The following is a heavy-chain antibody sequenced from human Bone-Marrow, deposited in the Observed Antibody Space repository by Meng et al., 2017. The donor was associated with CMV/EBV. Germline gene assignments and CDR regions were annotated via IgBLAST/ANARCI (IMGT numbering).Heavy chain of an antibody. J-gene: IGHJ5*02. D-gene: IGHD3-3*01. CDR3: ARDRGIGIFGVNYERRKITWFDP. CDR2: IIPILGIA. CDR1: YA. V-gene: IGHV1-69*10. Sequence: YAISWVRQAPGQGLEWMGGIIPILGIANYAQKFQGRVTITADKSTSTAYMELSSLRSEDTAVYYCARDRGIGIFGVNYERRKITWFDPWGQGTLVTVSS.